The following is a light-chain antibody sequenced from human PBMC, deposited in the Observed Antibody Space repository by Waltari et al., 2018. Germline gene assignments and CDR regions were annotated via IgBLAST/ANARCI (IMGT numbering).Light chain of an antibody. V-gene: IGKV1-8*01. Sequence: IRMTQSPSSFSASTGDRVTIPCRPSQGISSYLSWYQQKPGNAPKLLIYAASTLQSGVPSRFSGSGSGTDVTLTISCLQSEDFATYYCQQYYSYPVTFGQWTKLEIK. J-gene: IGKJ2*01. CDR1: QGISSY. CDR3: QQYYSYPVT. CDR2: AAS.